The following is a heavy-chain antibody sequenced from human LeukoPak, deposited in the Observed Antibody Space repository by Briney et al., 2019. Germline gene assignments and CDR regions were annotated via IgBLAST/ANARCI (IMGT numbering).Heavy chain of an antibody. CDR2: IIPIFGTA. V-gene: IGHV1-69*05. J-gene: IGHJ4*02. CDR3: ARSGAAAGPYFDY. CDR1: GGTFSSYA. Sequence: SVKVSCKASGGTFSSYAISWVRQAPGQGLEWMGGIIPIFGTANYAQKFQGRVTITTDESTSTAYMELSSLRSEDTAVYYCARSGAAAGPYFDYWGQGTLVTVSS. D-gene: IGHD6-13*01.